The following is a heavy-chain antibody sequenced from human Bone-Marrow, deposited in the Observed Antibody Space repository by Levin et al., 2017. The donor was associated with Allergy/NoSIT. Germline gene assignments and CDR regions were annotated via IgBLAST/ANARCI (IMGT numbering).Heavy chain of an antibody. D-gene: IGHD3-9*01. CDR2: IWYDGSNK. CDR3: AREGLLRYFDWPYNWFDP. V-gene: IGHV3-33*01. CDR1: GFTFSSYG. J-gene: IGHJ5*02. Sequence: GGSLRLSCAASGFTFSSYGMHWVRQAPGKGLEWVAVIWYDGSNKYYADSVKGRFTISRDNSKNTLYLQMNSLRAEDTAVYYCAREGLLRYFDWPYNWFDPWGQGTLVTVSS.